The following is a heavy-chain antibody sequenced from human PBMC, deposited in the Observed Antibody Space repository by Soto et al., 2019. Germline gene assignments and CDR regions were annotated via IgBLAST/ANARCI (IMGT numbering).Heavy chain of an antibody. J-gene: IGHJ4*02. CDR2: INPSGGST. V-gene: IGHV1-46*01. Sequence: ASVNVSCNAAAYTLTSYYIGWVRQAPGQGLEWMGIINPSGGSTSYGQKYQGRATLTRDTSTSTVSMDTSSMRSEDLAVYHCARGRYYYDSSGYHGYWGQGTLVTVSS. CDR3: ARGRYYYDSSGYHGY. D-gene: IGHD3-22*01. CDR1: AYTLTSYY.